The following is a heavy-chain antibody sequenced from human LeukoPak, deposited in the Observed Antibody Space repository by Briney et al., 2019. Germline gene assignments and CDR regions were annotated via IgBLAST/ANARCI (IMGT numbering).Heavy chain of an antibody. CDR2: IRYDGSNK. V-gene: IGHV3-30*02. Sequence: PGGSLRLSCAASGFTFSSYGMHWVRQAPGKGLEWVAFIRYDGSNKYYADSVKGRFTISRDNSKNTLYLQMNSLRAEDTAVYYCAKAPRITIFGVVYYFDYWGQGTLVTVSS. J-gene: IGHJ4*02. CDR1: GFTFSSYG. D-gene: IGHD3-3*01. CDR3: AKAPRITIFGVVYYFDY.